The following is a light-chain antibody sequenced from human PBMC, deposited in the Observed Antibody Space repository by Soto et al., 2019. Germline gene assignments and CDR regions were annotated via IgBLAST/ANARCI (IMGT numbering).Light chain of an antibody. CDR2: AAS. V-gene: IGKV3-15*01. CDR3: QQLNTYPIT. Sequence: EIVMTQSPGTLSVSPGERATLSCRASQSVSNNLAWYQQKPGQAPRLLIYAASTRATGIPARFSGSGSGTEFTLTISSLQSEDFATYYCQQLNTYPITFGQGTRLEIK. J-gene: IGKJ5*01. CDR1: QSVSNN.